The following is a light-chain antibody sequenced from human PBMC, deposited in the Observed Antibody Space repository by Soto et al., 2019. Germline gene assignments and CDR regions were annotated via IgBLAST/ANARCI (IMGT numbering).Light chain of an antibody. V-gene: IGLV2-14*03. CDR1: SSDVGGYNY. CDR3: NSYTSTSTSYV. CDR2: DVS. J-gene: IGLJ1*01. Sequence: QSALTQPASASWSPGQSITISCTGTSSDVGGYNYVSWYQHHPGKAPKLMIYDVSNRPSGVSNRFSGSKSGNTASLTISGLQAEDEAYYYCNSYTSTSTSYVFGTGTKVTLL.